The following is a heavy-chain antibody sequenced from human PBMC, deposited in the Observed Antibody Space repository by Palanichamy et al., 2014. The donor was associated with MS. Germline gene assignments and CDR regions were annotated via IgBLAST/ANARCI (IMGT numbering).Heavy chain of an antibody. CDR3: ARRGTDWYFDV. CDR2: LLQWEH. J-gene: IGHJ2*01. V-gene: IGHV4-59*08. D-gene: IGHD6-19*01. Sequence: QLQESGPGTGRSLRRPCPSPALSLVAPSVVTTGAGSGSPQGGTGVDWVYLLQWEHQLQPSLKSRVTISVDTSKNQFSLKLSSVTAADTAVYYCARRGTDWYFDVWGRGTLVTVSS. CDR1: VAPSVVTT.